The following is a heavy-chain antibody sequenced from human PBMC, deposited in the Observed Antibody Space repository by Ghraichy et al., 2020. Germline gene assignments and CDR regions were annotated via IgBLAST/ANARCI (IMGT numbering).Heavy chain of an antibody. V-gene: IGHV5-51*01. D-gene: IGHD3-3*01. J-gene: IGHJ5*02. Sequence: GGSLNISCKGSGYSFTSYWIAWVRQMPGRGLEFMGIVYPGDSNSKYSPSFQGQVTFSADKSISTAYLQWNSLKASDTATYFCARGEYHDFWSGYYTNTGNWFDPWGQGTLVTVSS. CDR2: VYPGDSNS. CDR3: ARGEYHDFWSGYYTNTGNWFDP. CDR1: GYSFTSYW.